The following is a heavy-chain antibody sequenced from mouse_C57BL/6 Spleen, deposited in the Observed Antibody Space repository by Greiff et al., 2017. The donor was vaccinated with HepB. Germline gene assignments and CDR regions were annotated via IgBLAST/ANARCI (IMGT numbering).Heavy chain of an antibody. D-gene: IGHD1-1*01. V-gene: IGHV1-50*01. CDR1: GYTFTSYW. Sequence: VQLQQSGAELVKPGASVKLSCKASGYTFTSYWMQWVKQRPGPGLEWIGEIDPSDSYTNYNQKFKGKATLTVDTSSSTAYMQRSSLTSEDIAVYYGARSLTRVEGYWYFDGWGTGTTVIVTS. J-gene: IGHJ1*03. CDR3: ARSLTRVEGYWYFDG. CDR2: IDPSDSYT.